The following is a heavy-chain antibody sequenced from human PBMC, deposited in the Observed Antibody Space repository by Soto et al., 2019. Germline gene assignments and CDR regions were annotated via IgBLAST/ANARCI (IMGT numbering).Heavy chain of an antibody. V-gene: IGHV5-51*01. D-gene: IGHD2-21*01. J-gene: IGHJ3*02. CDR1: AESFSTYL. CDR2: IYPGDSDT. Sequence: VDSLKIACTCYAESFSTYLIFFVLQMPGKGLEWMGVIYPGDSDTRYSPSFEGQVSISADKSTSTAYLQWDSLKASETAIYYCARHIKEINYGDKATNHDFDIWGQATMV. CDR3: ARHIKEINYGDKATNHDFDI.